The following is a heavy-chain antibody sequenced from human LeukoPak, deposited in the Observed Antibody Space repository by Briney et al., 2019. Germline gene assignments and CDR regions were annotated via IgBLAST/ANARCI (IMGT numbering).Heavy chain of an antibody. CDR1: GFTLSAFA. CDR2: STGAVE. Sequence: GGSVRLSRTSSGFTLSAFAMICVRHAPGKALEGVSDSTGAVEYYASSVKGRFTVSRDESKNPLYLQMNSLGAEDTATYYCARGSDLASYNELEYWGQGTLVTVSS. J-gene: IGHJ4*02. V-gene: IGHV3-23*01. D-gene: IGHD2-21*01. CDR3: ARGSDLASYNELEY.